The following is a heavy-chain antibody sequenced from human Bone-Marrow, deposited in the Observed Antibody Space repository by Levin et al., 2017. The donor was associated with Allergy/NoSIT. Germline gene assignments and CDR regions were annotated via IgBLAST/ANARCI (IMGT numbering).Heavy chain of an antibody. CDR3: ARGTLNFDSSGYFDRYLGP. CDR2: IIPSHDVT. CDR1: GITFSMDT. D-gene: IGHD3-22*01. J-gene: IGHJ5*02. Sequence: SVKVSCKASGITFSMDTISWVRQAPGQGLEWMGRIIPSHDVTNYAQKFQARVTITWETSTSTAYMELTRLRSDDTAVFYCARGTLNFDSSGYFDRYLGPWGQGTLVTVSS. V-gene: IGHV1-69*02.